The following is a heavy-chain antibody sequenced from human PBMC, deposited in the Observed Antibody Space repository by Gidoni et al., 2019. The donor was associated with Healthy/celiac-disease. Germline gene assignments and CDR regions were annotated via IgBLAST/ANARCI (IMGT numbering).Heavy chain of an antibody. D-gene: IGHD2-2*01. J-gene: IGHJ6*02. V-gene: IGHV3-7*03. CDR3: ARFWGKCTSCPEPKQLLLGYYYYGMDV. CDR1: AFTLRSYC. CDR2: IKQDGSEK. Sequence: EVQLVASVGGLVQPGGPLRLSCAASAFTLRSYCLRWGRHATGKGLEWVANIKQDGSEKYYVDSVKGRFTISRDNAKNSLYLQMNSLRAEDTAVYYCARFWGKCTSCPEPKQLLLGYYYYGMDVWGQGTTVTVSS.